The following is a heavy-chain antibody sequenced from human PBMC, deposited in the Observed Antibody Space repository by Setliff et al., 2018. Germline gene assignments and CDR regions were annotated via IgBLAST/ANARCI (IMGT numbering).Heavy chain of an antibody. Sequence: GESLKISCKGSGYNFASYWIAWVRQMPGKGLEWMGIIYPDDSDTRYSPSFQGQVTISADKSISTAYLQWSSLEASDTAMYYCARQIGSSLSHFYYYMDVWGKGTTVTVSS. CDR1: GYNFASYW. CDR2: IYPDDSDT. D-gene: IGHD6-19*01. CDR3: ARQIGSSLSHFYYYMDV. J-gene: IGHJ6*03. V-gene: IGHV5-51*01.